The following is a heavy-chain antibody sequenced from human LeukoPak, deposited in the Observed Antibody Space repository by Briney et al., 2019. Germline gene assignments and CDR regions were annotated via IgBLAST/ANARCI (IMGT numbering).Heavy chain of an antibody. D-gene: IGHD4-23*01. CDR3: ARVGDCGGKTHVFDY. J-gene: IGHJ4*02. CDR2: ISSSSSYI. Sequence: GGSLRLSCAASGFTFSSYSMNWVRQAPGKGLEWVSSISSSSSYIYYADSVKGRFTISRDNAKNSLYLQMNSLRAEDTAVYYCARVGDCGGKTHVFDYWGQGTLVTVSS. V-gene: IGHV3-21*01. CDR1: GFTFSSYS.